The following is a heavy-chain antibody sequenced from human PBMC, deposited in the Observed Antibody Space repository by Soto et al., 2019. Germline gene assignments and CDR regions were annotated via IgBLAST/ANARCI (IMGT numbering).Heavy chain of an antibody. D-gene: IGHD5-18*01. CDR1: GGSISSGGYS. V-gene: IGHV4-30-2*01. CDR2: IYHSGST. CDR3: ARLVDTAMVVPYFDY. J-gene: IGHJ4*02. Sequence: QLQLQESGSGLVKPSQTLSLTCAVSGGSISSGGYSWSWIRQPPGKGLEWIGYIYHSGSTYHNPSLKSRVTISVDRSKNQFSLKLSSVTAADTAVYYCARLVDTAMVVPYFDYWGQGTLVTVSS.